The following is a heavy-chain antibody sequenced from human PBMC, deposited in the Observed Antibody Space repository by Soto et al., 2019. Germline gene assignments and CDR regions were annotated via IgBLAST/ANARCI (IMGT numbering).Heavy chain of an antibody. V-gene: IGHV1-18*01. D-gene: IGHD3-22*01. CDR3: ARDDYYDSSGYPIDYYGMDV. J-gene: IGHJ6*02. CDR1: GYTFTSYG. CDR2: ISAYNGNT. Sequence: ASVKDSCKASGYTFTSYGISWVRQAPGQGLEWMGWISAYNGNTNYAQKLQGRVTMTTDTSTSTAYMELRSLRSDDTAVYYCARDDYYDSSGYPIDYYGMDVWGQGTTVTVSS.